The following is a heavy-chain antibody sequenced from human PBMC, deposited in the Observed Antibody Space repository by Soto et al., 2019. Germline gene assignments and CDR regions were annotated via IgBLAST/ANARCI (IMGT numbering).Heavy chain of an antibody. CDR1: GGSISSGDYY. CDR3: ARHGYCSSTSCYAGGGWFDP. V-gene: IGHV4-30-4*01. D-gene: IGHD2-2*03. Sequence: QVQLQESGPGLVKPSQTLSLTCTVSGGSISSGDYYWSWIRQPPGKGLEWIGYIYYSGSTYYNPSLXXXXXXXXXXXXXXXXXXXXXXXXXXTXVYYCARHGYCSSTSCYAGGGWFDPWGQGTLVTVSS. CDR2: IYYSGST. J-gene: IGHJ5*02.